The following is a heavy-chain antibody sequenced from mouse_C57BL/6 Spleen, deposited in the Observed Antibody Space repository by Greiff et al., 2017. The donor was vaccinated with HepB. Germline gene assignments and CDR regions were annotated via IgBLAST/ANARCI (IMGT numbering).Heavy chain of an antibody. D-gene: IGHD1-1*01. CDR2: IDPSDSYT. Sequence: QVQLKQPGAELVKPGASVKLSCKASGYTFTSYWMQWVKQRPGQGLEWIGEIDPSDSYTNYNQKFKGKATLTVDTSSSTAYMQLSSLTSEDSAVYYCAREGYYGRSAYWGQGTLVTVSA. J-gene: IGHJ3*01. V-gene: IGHV1-50*01. CDR3: AREGYYGRSAY. CDR1: GYTFTSYW.